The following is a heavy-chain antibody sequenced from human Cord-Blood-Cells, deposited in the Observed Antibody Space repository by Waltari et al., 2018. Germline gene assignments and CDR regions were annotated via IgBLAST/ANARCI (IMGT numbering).Heavy chain of an antibody. CDR2: INAGNGNT. CDR1: GYTFASYA. D-gene: IGHD6-6*01. CDR3: ARVPQVAARPTYFDY. V-gene: IGHV1-3*01. Sequence: QVQLVQSGAEVKKPGASVKVSCKASGYTFASYAMHWARQAPGQRLEWMGWINAGNGNTKYSQKFQGRVTITRDTSASTAYMELSSLRSEDTAVYYCARVPQVAARPTYFDYWGQGTLVTVSS. J-gene: IGHJ4*02.